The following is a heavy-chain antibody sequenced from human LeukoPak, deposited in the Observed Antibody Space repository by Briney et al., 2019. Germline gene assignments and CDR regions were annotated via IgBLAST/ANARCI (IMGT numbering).Heavy chain of an antibody. CDR1: GFTFSSYS. J-gene: IGHJ4*02. CDR2: ISSSSSTI. CDR3: ARDVGPLTPGTIDY. Sequence: GGSLRLSCAASGFTFSSYSMNWVRQAPGKGLEWVSYISSSSSTIYYADSVKGRFTISRDNAKNSLYLQMNSLRAEDTAVYYCARDVGPLTPGTIDYWGQGTLVTVSS. D-gene: IGHD2-2*01. V-gene: IGHV3-48*04.